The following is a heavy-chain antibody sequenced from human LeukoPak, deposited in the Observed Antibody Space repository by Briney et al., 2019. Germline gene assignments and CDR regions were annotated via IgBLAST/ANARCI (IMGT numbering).Heavy chain of an antibody. J-gene: IGHJ4*02. D-gene: IGHD2-15*01. Sequence: ASVKVSCRASGYTFTGSYMHWVRQAPGQGLEWMGIINPSGGSTSYAQKFQGRVTMTRDTSMTTVYMELSSLRSEDTAVYYCAREFDVLNYFDSWGQGTLVTVSS. CDR3: AREFDVLNYFDS. V-gene: IGHV1-46*01. CDR1: GYTFTGSY. CDR2: INPSGGST.